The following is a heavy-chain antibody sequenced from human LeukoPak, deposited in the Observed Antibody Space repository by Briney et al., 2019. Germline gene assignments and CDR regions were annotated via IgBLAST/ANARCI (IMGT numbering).Heavy chain of an antibody. Sequence: GGSLRLSCAASGFTFSTHSMNWVRQAPGKGLEWVSCISSSSSDIYYADSVKGRFTISRDNSKNTLYLQMGSLRAEDMAVYFCARSSGYGYYFDYWGQGTLVTVSS. CDR3: ARSSGYGYYFDY. V-gene: IGHV3-21*01. D-gene: IGHD3-22*01. CDR1: GFTFSTHS. J-gene: IGHJ4*02. CDR2: ISSSSSDI.